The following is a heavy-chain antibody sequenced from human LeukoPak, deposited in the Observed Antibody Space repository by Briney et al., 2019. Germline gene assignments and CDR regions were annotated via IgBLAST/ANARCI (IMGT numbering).Heavy chain of an antibody. CDR1: GGSISSSSYY. V-gene: IGHV4-39*01. Sequence: SETLSLTCTVSGGSISSSSYYWGWIRQPPGKGLEWIGSIYYSGSTYYNPSLKSRVTISVDTSKNQFSLKLSSVTAADTAVYYCARQVPYYYDSSGHPDYWGQGTLVTVSS. CDR2: IYYSGST. D-gene: IGHD3-22*01. CDR3: ARQVPYYYDSSGHPDY. J-gene: IGHJ4*02.